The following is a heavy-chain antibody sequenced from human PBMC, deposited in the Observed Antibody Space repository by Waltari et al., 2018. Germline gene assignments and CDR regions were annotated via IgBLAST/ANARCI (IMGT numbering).Heavy chain of an antibody. D-gene: IGHD2-15*01. CDR3: ARGGDRISAAGRNAFDI. CDR1: GGSINNYF. Sequence: QVHLQESGPGLVKPSETLSLTCTVSGGSINNYFWGWIRQPAGKGLEWIGRFYNGDTINFSPSLKSRVSMSVDTSKNQFSLKLTSVTAADTAMYYCARGGDRISAAGRNAFDIWGQGTLVNVSS. J-gene: IGHJ3*02. V-gene: IGHV4-4*07. CDR2: FYNGDTI.